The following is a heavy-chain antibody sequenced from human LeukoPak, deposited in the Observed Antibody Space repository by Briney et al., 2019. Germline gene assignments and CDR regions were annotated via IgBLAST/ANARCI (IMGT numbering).Heavy chain of an antibody. CDR3: AREVYYDSSAPA. J-gene: IGHJ5*02. D-gene: IGHD3-22*01. CDR2: IYYSGST. CDR1: GGSISSGGYS. Sequence: SQTLSLTCAVSGGSISSGGYSWSWIRQPPGKGLEWIGYIYYSGSTYYNPSLKSRVTISVDTSKNQFSLKLSSVTAADTAVYYCAREVYYDSSAPAWGQGTLVTVSS. V-gene: IGHV4-30-4*01.